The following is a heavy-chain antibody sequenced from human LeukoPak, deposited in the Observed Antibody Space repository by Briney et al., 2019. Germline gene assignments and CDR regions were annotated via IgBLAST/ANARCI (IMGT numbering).Heavy chain of an antibody. V-gene: IGHV1-2*02. D-gene: IGHD3-10*01. CDR3: ATAFKYGSGSYYFDY. J-gene: IGHJ4*02. Sequence: ASVKVSCKASGYTFTGYYMHWVRQAPGKGLEWMGWINPNSGGTNYAQKFQGRVTMTRDTSISTAYMELSRLRSDDTAVYYCATAFKYGSGSYYFDYWGQGTLVTVSS. CDR2: INPNSGGT. CDR1: GYTFTGYY.